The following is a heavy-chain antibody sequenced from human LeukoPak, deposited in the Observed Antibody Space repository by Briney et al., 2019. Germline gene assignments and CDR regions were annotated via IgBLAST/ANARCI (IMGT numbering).Heavy chain of an antibody. V-gene: IGHV1-58*01. J-gene: IGHJ6*03. CDR1: GFTFTGSA. Sequence: ASVKVSCKASGFTFTGSAVQWVRQARGQRLEWIGWIVVGSGNTNYAQKFQERVTITRDMSTSTAYMELSSLRSEDTAVYYCAAGGSSSWGYYYYYYMDVWGKGTTVTVSS. CDR2: IVVGSGNT. CDR3: AAGGSSSWGYYYYYYMDV. D-gene: IGHD6-13*01.